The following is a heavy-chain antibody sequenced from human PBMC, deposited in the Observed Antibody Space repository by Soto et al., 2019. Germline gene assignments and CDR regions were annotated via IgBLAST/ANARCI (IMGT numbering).Heavy chain of an antibody. CDR1: GFTFNTYW. D-gene: IGHD3-10*01. V-gene: IGHV3-7*04. CDR3: AKDPPYGSGTSLNYGMDV. Sequence: EVQLVESGGGLVQPGGSLRLSCVASGFTFNTYWMSWVRQAPGKGLEWVANIKQDGSERYYVDSVKGRFTISRDNAKNSLYLQMNSLRVEDTAVYYCAKDPPYGSGTSLNYGMDVWGQGTTVTVSS. CDR2: IKQDGSER. J-gene: IGHJ6*02.